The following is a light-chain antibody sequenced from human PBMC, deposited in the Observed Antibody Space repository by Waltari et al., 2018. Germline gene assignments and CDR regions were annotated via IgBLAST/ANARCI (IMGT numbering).Light chain of an antibody. J-gene: IGKJ1*01. V-gene: IGKV3D-15*01. CDR2: GAS. CDR1: QSVSGA. CDR3: QHYLRLPVT. Sequence: SCRASQSVSGALAWYQQKSGQAPRLLIYGASTRATGIPGRFSGSGSGTDFSLTISRLEPDDFAVYYCQHYLRLPVTFGQGTTVEI.